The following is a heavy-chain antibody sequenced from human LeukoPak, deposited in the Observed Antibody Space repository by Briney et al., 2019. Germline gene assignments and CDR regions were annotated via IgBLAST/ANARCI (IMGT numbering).Heavy chain of an antibody. CDR3: ARDSSPRYSGYDWVF. CDR2: INQDGSQT. Sequence: GGSLRLSCTASGFSFSDYWMSWVRQAPGKGLEWLANINQDGSQTSYVDSVRGRFTVSRDNPKNSLYLQMNSLRADDPAVYYCARDSSPRYSGYDWVFWGRGTLVTVSS. D-gene: IGHD5-12*01. V-gene: IGHV3-7*01. J-gene: IGHJ4*02. CDR1: GFSFSDYW.